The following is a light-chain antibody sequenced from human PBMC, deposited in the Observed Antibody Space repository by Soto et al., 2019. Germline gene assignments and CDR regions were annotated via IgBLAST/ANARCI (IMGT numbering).Light chain of an antibody. CDR3: AAWDDSLNGWV. CDR2: EGS. CDR1: NSDVGTYEL. V-gene: IGLV2-23*01. J-gene: IGLJ3*02. Sequence: QSVLTQPASVSGSPGQSITISCTGTNSDVGTYELVSWYQQHPGRAPKLMIYEGSKRPSGVSNRFSGSKSGDTASLTISGLQAEDEANYYCAAWDDSLNGWVFGGGTKLTVL.